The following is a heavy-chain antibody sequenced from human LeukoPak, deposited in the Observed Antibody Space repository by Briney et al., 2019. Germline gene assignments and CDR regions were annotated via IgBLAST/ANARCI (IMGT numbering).Heavy chain of an antibody. CDR3: ARERGFGELL. V-gene: IGHV4-59*01. Sequence: SETLSLTCTVSGGSISSYYWSWIRQPPGKGLEWIGYIYYSGSTNYNPSLKSRVTISVDTSKNQFSLKLSSVTAADTAVYYCARERGFGELLWGQGTLVTVSS. CDR2: IYYSGST. D-gene: IGHD3-10*01. J-gene: IGHJ4*02. CDR1: GGSISSYY.